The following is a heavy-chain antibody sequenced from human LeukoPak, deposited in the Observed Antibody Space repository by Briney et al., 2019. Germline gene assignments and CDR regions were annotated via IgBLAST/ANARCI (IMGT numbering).Heavy chain of an antibody. Sequence: GGSLRLSCAASGFTFRSYWMHWVRQAPGKGLVWVSRINSDEISTYYADSVKGRFTISRDNSKNTLYLQMNSLRAEDTAVYRCAKDVAYYYDSSGYALPYYFDYWGQGTLVTVSS. CDR3: AKDVAYYYDSSGYALPYYFDY. J-gene: IGHJ4*02. D-gene: IGHD3-22*01. CDR1: GFTFRSYW. V-gene: IGHV3-74*01. CDR2: INSDEIST.